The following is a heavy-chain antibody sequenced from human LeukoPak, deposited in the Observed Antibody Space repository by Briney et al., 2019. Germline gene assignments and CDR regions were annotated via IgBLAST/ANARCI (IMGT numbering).Heavy chain of an antibody. D-gene: IGHD3-16*01. CDR3: ARDWGSSSPFDY. V-gene: IGHV1-2*02. J-gene: IGHJ4*02. CDR1: GYTFTGYY. CDR2: INPNSGGT. Sequence: ASVKVSCKASGYTFTGYYMHWVRQAPGQGLEWMGWINPNSGGTNYAQKFQGRVTMTRDTSISTAYMELSRLRSDDTAVYYCARDWGSSSPFDYWGQGTLVTVSS.